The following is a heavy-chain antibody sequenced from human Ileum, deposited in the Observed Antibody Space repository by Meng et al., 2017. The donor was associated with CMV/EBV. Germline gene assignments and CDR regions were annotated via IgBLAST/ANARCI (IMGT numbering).Heavy chain of an antibody. CDR3: ARDVSGSYGRIYYYYGMDV. Sequence: GSLRLSCTVSGGFISSYYWSWIRQPPGKGLEWIGYIYYSGSTNYNPSLKSRVTIAVDTSKNQFSLKLSSVTAADTAVYYCARDVSGSYGRIYYYYGMDVWGQGTTVTVSS. D-gene: IGHD1-26*01. V-gene: IGHV4-59*01. J-gene: IGHJ6*02. CDR1: GGFISSYY. CDR2: IYYSGST.